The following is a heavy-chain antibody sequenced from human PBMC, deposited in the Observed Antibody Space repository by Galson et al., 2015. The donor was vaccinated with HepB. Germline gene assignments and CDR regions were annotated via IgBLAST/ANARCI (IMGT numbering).Heavy chain of an antibody. CDR2: ISGSGAFT. V-gene: IGHV3-23*01. J-gene: IGHJ4*02. CDR3: AKDSVSGSYLPTYFDS. Sequence: SLRLSCATSGFIFKNHAMTWVRQAPGKGLEWVSSISGSGAFTYYADSVKGRFTISRDNSKNMVHLQMNNLRAEDTAFYYCAKDSVSGSYLPTYFDSWGQGTLVTVSS. CDR1: GFIFKNHA. D-gene: IGHD1-26*01.